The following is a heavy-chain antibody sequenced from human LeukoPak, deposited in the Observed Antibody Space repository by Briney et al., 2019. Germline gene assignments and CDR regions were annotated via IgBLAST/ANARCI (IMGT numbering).Heavy chain of an antibody. Sequence: GESLKISCKGSGYSLTSYWIGWVRQMPGKGLEWMGIIYPGDSDTRYSPSFQGQVTISADKSISTAYLQWSSLKASDTAMYYCARHYYYDSSGYYPRTPKNWFDPWGQGTLVTVSS. CDR2: IYPGDSDT. D-gene: IGHD3-22*01. J-gene: IGHJ5*02. V-gene: IGHV5-51*01. CDR1: GYSLTSYW. CDR3: ARHYYYDSSGYYPRTPKNWFDP.